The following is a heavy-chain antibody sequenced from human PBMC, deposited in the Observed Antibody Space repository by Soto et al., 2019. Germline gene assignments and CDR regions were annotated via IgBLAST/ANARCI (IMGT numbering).Heavy chain of an antibody. CDR3: TTGSVEGI. CDR2: IKTSAGGGAT. J-gene: IGHJ6*02. CDR1: GFSFNEAW. D-gene: IGHD2-15*01. V-gene: IGHV3-15*07. Sequence: EVQLVESAGGLVKPGGSLRLSCVASGFSFNEAWMNWVRQAPGQGLEWVGRIKTSAGGGATNYAAPVQGRFTISRDDSTNTLDLHMNSLRTEDTAIYYCTTGSVEGIWGQGTTVIVSS.